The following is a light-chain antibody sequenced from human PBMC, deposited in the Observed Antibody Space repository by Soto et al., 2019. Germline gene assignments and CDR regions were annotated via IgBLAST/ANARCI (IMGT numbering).Light chain of an antibody. Sequence: DNKLTQSPSSISASVGDRVTITCRASQAVNSWLAWFQQKPGMAPKLVIYDVYSLQSGVQSRFSGSGSGTEFTLTISSLQPEDFVTYYCKQSNNHPISFGQGTRLEIK. J-gene: IGKJ5*01. CDR2: DVY. CDR3: KQSNNHPIS. CDR1: QAVNSW. V-gene: IGKV1-12*01.